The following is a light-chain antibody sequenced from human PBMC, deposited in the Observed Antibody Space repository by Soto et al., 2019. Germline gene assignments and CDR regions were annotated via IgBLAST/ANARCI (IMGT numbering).Light chain of an antibody. J-gene: IGLJ3*02. CDR2: DVT. CDR3: CSYAGTHIFAV. V-gene: IGLV2-11*01. Sequence: QAVLTQSRSVSGSPGQSVTISCTGTSSDIGGYNYVSWYQHHPDKAPKLMIYDVTKRPSGVPDRFSGSKSGNTASLTISGLQAEDEADYYCCSYAGTHIFAVFGGGTKLTVL. CDR1: SSDIGGYNY.